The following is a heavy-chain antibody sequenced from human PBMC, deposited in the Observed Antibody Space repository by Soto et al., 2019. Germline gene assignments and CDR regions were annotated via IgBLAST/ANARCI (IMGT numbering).Heavy chain of an antibody. J-gene: IGHJ6*03. D-gene: IGHD6-19*01. V-gene: IGHV3-9*01. CDR1: GFTFDDYA. CDR3: AKDALLSVAGHYYYYMDV. Sequence: GGSLRLSCAASGFTFDDYAMHWVRQAPGKGLEWVSGISWNSGSIGYADSVKGRFTISRDNAKNSLYLQMNSLRAEDTALYYCAKDALLSVAGHYYYYMDVWGKGTTVTVSS. CDR2: ISWNSGSI.